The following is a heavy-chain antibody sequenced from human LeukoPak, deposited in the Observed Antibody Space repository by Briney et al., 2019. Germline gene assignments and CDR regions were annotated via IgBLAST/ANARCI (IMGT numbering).Heavy chain of an antibody. D-gene: IGHD2-2*01. CDR3: ARASRIVVVPAALNWFDP. V-gene: IGHV4-39*07. J-gene: IGHJ5*02. Sequence: PSENLSLTCTVSGGSVSSGSYYWSWIRQPPGKGLEWIGEINHSGSTNYNPSLKSRVTISVDTSKNQFSLKLSSVTAADTAVYYCARASRIVVVPAALNWFDPWGQGTLVTVSS. CDR1: GGSVSSGSYY. CDR2: INHSGST.